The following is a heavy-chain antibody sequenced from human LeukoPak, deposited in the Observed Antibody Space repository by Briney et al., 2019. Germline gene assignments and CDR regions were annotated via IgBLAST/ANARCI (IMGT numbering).Heavy chain of an antibody. Sequence: ASVKVSCKASGYTFTSYYMHWVRQAPGQGLEWMGWINPNSGGTNYAQKFQGWVTMTRDTSISTAYMELSRLRSDDTAVYYCARDGQWLGYYFDYWGQGTLVTVSS. CDR2: INPNSGGT. J-gene: IGHJ4*02. V-gene: IGHV1-2*04. CDR3: ARDGQWLGYYFDY. CDR1: GYTFTSYY. D-gene: IGHD6-19*01.